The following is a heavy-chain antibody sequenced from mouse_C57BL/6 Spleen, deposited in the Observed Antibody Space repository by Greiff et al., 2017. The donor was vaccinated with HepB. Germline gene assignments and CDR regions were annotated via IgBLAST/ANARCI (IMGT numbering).Heavy chain of an antibody. J-gene: IGHJ4*01. D-gene: IGHD1-1*01. Sequence: QVQLQQSGPELVKPGASVKISCKASGYAFSSSWMNWVKQRPGKGLEWIGRIYPGDGDTNYNGKFKGKATLTADKSSSTAYMQLSSLTSEDSAVYFCAGGYYGSSSGDAMDYWGQGTSVTVSS. CDR3: AGGYYGSSSGDAMDY. V-gene: IGHV1-82*01. CDR1: GYAFSSSW. CDR2: IYPGDGDT.